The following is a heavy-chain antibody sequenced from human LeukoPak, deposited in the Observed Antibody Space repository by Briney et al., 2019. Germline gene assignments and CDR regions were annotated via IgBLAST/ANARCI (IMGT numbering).Heavy chain of an antibody. D-gene: IGHD5-24*01. V-gene: IGHV3-74*01. CDR2: INSDGGST. CDR1: GITFSSYW. CDR3: ARRIQGMAPYYFDY. Sequence: GGSLRLSCTAPGITFSSYWMHWVRQAPGKGLVWVSRINSDGGSTSYADSVKGRFTISRDNAKNTLYLQMNSLRAEDTAVYYCARRIQGMAPYYFDYWGQGTLVTVSS. J-gene: IGHJ4*02.